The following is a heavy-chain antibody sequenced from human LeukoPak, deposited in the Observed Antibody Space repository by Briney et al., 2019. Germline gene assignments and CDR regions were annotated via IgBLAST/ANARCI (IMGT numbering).Heavy chain of an antibody. CDR3: ARALYYYDSSGYRFVD. Sequence: SETLSLTCTVSGGSISSGSHYWSWIRQPPGKGLEWIGYTSYTGSTYYYPSLKSRLTISVDTSENQFSLKLSSVTAADTAVYYCARALYYYDSSGYRFVDWGQGTLVTVSS. D-gene: IGHD3-22*01. CDR2: TSYTGST. J-gene: IGHJ4*02. CDR1: GGSISSGSHY. V-gene: IGHV4-31*03.